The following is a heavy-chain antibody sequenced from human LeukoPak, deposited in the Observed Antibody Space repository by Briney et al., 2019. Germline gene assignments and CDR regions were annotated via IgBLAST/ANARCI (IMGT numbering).Heavy chain of an antibody. V-gene: IGHV3-7*01. CDR3: ARSAGAYNYDFWSGYHFDY. Sequence: GGSLRLSCAASGFTFSSYWMSWVRQAPGKGLEWVANIKQDGSEKYYVDSVKGRFTISRDNAKNSLYLQMNSLRAEDTAVYYCARSAGAYNYDFWSGYHFDYWGQGTLVTVSS. CDR1: GFTFSSYW. CDR2: IKQDGSEK. D-gene: IGHD3-3*01. J-gene: IGHJ4*02.